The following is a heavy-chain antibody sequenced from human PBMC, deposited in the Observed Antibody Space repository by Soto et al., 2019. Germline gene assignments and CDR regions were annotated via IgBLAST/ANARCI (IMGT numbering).Heavy chain of an antibody. CDR1: WFNFDDFS. J-gene: IGHJ6*03. CDR2: ISWNSGSI. CDR3: AKDGASNYYYMDV. Sequence: PGGSPKLSCATPWFNFDDFSLHWVPAASGKGLEWVSGISWNSGSIGYADSVKGRFTISRDNAKNSLYPQMNSLRAEDTALYYCAKDGASNYYYMDVWGKGTTVTVSS. V-gene: IGHV3-9*01.